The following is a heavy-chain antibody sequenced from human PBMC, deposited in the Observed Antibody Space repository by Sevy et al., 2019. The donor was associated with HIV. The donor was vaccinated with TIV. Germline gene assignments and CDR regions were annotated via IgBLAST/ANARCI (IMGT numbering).Heavy chain of an antibody. D-gene: IGHD5-12*01. V-gene: IGHV3-33*01. CDR3: AREASYDVSAGEKYYYGMDV. CDR1: GFTFSSYG. J-gene: IGHJ6*02. CDR2: IWYDGSNK. Sequence: GGSLRLSCAASGFTFSSYGMHWVRQAPGKGLEWVAVIWYDGSNKYYADSVKGRFTISRDNSKNTLYLQMNSLRAEDTAVYYCAREASYDVSAGEKYYYGMDVWGQGTTVTVSS.